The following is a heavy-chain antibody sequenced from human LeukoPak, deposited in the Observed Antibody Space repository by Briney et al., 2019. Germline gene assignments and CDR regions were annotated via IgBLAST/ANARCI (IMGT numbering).Heavy chain of an antibody. CDR2: INPSGGST. CDR3: ARASDYVWGSYRSYYFDY. J-gene: IGHJ4*02. Sequence: GASVNVSCKASGYTFTSYYMHWVRQAPGQGLEWMGIINPSGGSTSYAQKFQGRVTMTRDTSTSTVYMELSSLRSEDTAVYYCARASDYVWGSYRSYYFDYWGQGTLVTVSS. V-gene: IGHV1-46*01. D-gene: IGHD3-16*02. CDR1: GYTFTSYY.